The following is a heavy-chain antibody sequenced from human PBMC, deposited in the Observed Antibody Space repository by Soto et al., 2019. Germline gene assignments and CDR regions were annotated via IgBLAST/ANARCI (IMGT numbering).Heavy chain of an antibody. V-gene: IGHV1-8*01. Sequence: GASVKVSCKASGYTFTSYDINWVRQATGQGLEWMGWMNPNSGNTGYAQKFQGRVTMTRNTSISTAYMELSSLRSEDTAVYYCARGPYYYDSTGSDAFDIWGQGTMVTVSS. CDR2: MNPNSGNT. J-gene: IGHJ3*02. D-gene: IGHD3-22*01. CDR3: ARGPYYYDSTGSDAFDI. CDR1: GYTFTSYD.